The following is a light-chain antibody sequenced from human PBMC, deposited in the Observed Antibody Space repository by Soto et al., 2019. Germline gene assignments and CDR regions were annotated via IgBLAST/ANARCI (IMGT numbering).Light chain of an antibody. CDR2: DVS. V-gene: IGLV2-14*01. J-gene: IGLJ1*01. Sequence: QSVLTQPASFSGSPGQSITISCPGTSSDVGAYNYVSWYHQHPGKAPKLMIYDVSNRPSGVSNRFSGSQSGNAASLTISGLQAEDEADYYCSSYTGGSTLDVFGTGTKVTVL. CDR3: SSYTGGSTLDV. CDR1: SSDVGAYNY.